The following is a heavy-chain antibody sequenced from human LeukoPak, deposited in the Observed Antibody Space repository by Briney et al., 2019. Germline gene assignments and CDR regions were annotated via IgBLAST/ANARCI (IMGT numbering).Heavy chain of an antibody. D-gene: IGHD3-22*01. V-gene: IGHV3-23*01. J-gene: IGHJ4*02. CDR1: GFTFSSYA. Sequence: GSLRLSCAASGFTFSSYATSWVRQAPGKGLEWVSAISGSGGSTYYADSVKGRFTISRDNSKNTLYLQMNSLRAEDTAVYYCSYYYDSSGYYLAYWGQGTLVTVSS. CDR2: ISGSGGST. CDR3: SYYYDSSGYYLAY.